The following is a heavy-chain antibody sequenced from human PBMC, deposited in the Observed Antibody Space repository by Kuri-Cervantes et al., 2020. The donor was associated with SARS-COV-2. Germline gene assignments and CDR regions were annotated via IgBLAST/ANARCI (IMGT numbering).Heavy chain of an antibody. J-gene: IGHJ6*02. CDR2: SQASCSN. D-gene: IGHD3-16*01. Sequence: LRLSCSVFGSSIRQTRFSCAWIRQPPGRGLAWIGYSQASCSNSCTPSRKSRGAISVETSRIQCSLTLSSVTAAETVVYYWAEIQGGHTSDSFDSHDLDVWGQGGTVTVSS. CDR3: AEIQGGHTSDSFDSHDLDV. CDR1: GSSIRQTRFS. V-gene: IGHV4-30-2*01.